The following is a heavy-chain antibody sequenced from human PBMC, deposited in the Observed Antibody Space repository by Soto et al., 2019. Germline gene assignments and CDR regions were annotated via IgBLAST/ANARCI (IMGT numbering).Heavy chain of an antibody. V-gene: IGHV1-69*01. CDR3: ARDLIAARPEAYYYYGMDV. CDR1: GGTFSSYA. Sequence: QVQLVQSGAEVKKPGSSVKVSCKASGGTFSSYAISWVRQAPGQGLEWMGGIIPIFGTANYAQKLQGRVTITADESTSRAYMELSSLRSEDTAVYYCARDLIAARPEAYYYYGMDVWGQGTTVTVSS. CDR2: IIPIFGTA. J-gene: IGHJ6*02. D-gene: IGHD6-6*01.